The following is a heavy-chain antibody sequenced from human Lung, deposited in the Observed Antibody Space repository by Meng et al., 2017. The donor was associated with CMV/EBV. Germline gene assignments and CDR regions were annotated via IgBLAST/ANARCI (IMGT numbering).Heavy chain of an antibody. CDR2: IDWDDDK. D-gene: IGHD3-3*01. CDR1: GFSLSTIGMC. V-gene: IGHV2-70*20. Sequence: SGPTLVKPTHTLTLTCTFSGFSLSTIGMCLSWVRQPPGKALEWLALIDWDDDKYYSTSLKTRLTISKDTSKNQVVLTMTNMDPVDTATYYCARISRSGYARYYYYYGMDVWGQGTTVTVSS. CDR3: ARISRSGYARYYYYYGMDV. J-gene: IGHJ6*02.